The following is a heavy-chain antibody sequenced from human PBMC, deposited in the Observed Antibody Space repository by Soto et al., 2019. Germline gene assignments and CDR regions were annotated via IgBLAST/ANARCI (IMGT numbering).Heavy chain of an antibody. Sequence: EVRLVESGGGLIQPGGSLRLSCAASGVSIISHYMAWVRQAPGKGLEWISLIYAGGSTFYADSVKGRFTISRDNSKNTLYFQMDSLTAEDTAVYYCASGENGYNKFYFDFWGQGTLVTVSS. CDR3: ASGENGYNKFYFDF. J-gene: IGHJ4*02. CDR1: GVSIISHY. CDR2: IYAGGST. V-gene: IGHV3-53*01. D-gene: IGHD5-12*01.